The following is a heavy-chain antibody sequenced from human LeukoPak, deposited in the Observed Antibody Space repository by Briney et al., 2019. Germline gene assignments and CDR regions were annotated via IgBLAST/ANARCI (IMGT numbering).Heavy chain of an antibody. CDR3: ARIRDGYNDAYDI. V-gene: IGHV1-46*01. Sequence: RFQGRVTMTRNTSTSTVYMELSSLRSEDTAVYYCARIRDGYNDAYDIWGQGTMVTVSS. J-gene: IGHJ3*02. D-gene: IGHD5-24*01.